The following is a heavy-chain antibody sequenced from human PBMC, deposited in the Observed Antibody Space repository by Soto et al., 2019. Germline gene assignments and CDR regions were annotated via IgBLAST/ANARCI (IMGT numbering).Heavy chain of an antibody. J-gene: IGHJ3*01. CDR3: TKDEGYCSSISCNDAFDY. CDR2: ISWDDGYM. D-gene: IGHD2-2*01. V-gene: IGHV3-9*01. CDR1: GFTFVDYA. Sequence: EVQLVESGGGLVQPGRSLRLSCAASGFTFVDYAMHWVRQAPGQGLEWVSGISWDDGYMGYADPVKGRFTISRDNAKKSLYLQMNSLRVEDTALYYCTKDEGYCSSISCNDAFDYCGQGTMVTVS.